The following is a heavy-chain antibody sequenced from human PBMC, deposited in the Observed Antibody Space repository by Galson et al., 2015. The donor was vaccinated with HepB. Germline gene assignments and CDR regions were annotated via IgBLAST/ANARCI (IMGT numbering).Heavy chain of an antibody. CDR2: ISSSGSTI. Sequence: SLRLSCAASGFTFSDYYMSWIRQAPGKGLEWISYISSSGSTIYYADSVKGRFTISRDNAKNSLYLQMNSLRAEDTAVYYCARDFETTVTTRGDYWGQGTLVTVSS. J-gene: IGHJ4*02. CDR1: GFTFSDYY. D-gene: IGHD4-17*01. V-gene: IGHV3-11*01. CDR3: ARDFETTVTTRGDY.